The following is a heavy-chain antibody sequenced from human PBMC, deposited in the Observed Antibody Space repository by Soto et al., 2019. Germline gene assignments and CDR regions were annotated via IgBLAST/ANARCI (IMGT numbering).Heavy chain of an antibody. J-gene: IGHJ6*02. CDR1: GYSRASEYY. V-gene: IGHV4-38-2*01. CDR2: IYHAESV. Sequence: SGALSLTRAVSGYSRASEYYWAWIRQSPGKGLEWIGSIYHAESVYYNPSLNSRVAVQLHTSKNHFSLILTSVTAAATAVYYCARSFDDYGMDVWGPGTTVTVYS. CDR3: ARSFDDYGMDV. D-gene: IGHD3-9*01.